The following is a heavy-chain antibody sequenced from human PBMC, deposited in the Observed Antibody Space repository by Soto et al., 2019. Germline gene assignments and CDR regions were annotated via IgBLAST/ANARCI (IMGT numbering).Heavy chain of an antibody. D-gene: IGHD3-10*01. Sequence: ASVKVSCKASGGTFSSYAISWVRQAPGQGLEWMGGIIPIFGTANYAQKFQGRVTVTADESTSTAYMELSSLRSEDTAVYYCARDKEGVSRVPGMDVWGQGTTVTVSS. J-gene: IGHJ6*02. CDR1: GGTFSSYA. V-gene: IGHV1-69*13. CDR2: IIPIFGTA. CDR3: ARDKEGVSRVPGMDV.